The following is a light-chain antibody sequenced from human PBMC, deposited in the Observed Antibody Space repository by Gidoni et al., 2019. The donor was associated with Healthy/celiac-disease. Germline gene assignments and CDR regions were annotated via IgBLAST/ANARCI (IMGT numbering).Light chain of an antibody. CDR3: SSYTSSSTVV. CDR1: SSDVGGYNY. V-gene: IGLV2-14*03. J-gene: IGLJ2*01. Sequence: QSALTQPASVSGSPGPSITISCTGTSSDVGGYNYVSWYQQHPGKAPKLMIYDASNRPSGVSNRFSGSKSGNTASLTSSGLQAEDEADYYCSSYTSSSTVVFGGGTKLTVL. CDR2: DAS.